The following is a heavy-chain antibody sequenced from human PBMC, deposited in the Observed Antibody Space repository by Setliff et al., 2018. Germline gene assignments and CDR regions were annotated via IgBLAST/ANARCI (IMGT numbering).Heavy chain of an antibody. Sequence: SETLSLTCTVSGDSISSRPFYWGWFRQPAGKELEWIGLIYTSWSTNYNPSLKSRVTISLDTSKNQFSLSLTSVTAEDTAVYYCARMSGFQYIDVWDKGTTVTVSS. J-gene: IGHJ6*03. CDR3: ARMSGFQYIDV. CDR1: GDSISSRPFY. D-gene: IGHD3-3*01. CDR2: IYTSWST. V-gene: IGHV4-61*02.